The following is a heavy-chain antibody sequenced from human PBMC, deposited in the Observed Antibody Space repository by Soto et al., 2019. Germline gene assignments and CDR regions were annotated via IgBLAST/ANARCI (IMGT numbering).Heavy chain of an antibody. V-gene: IGHV3-23*01. CDR1: GFTFSSYA. J-gene: IGHJ2*01. CDR3: SKIGHPTSGNSYFDL. CDR2: VDRSGSNT. Sequence: EVQLLESGGDLVQPGGSLRLSCAASGFTFSSYAMSWVRQDPRKGLGWVSTVDRSGSNTYYTDSVKGRFTISRDNSKNTLCLQINTLTPDDTAIYYCSKIGHPTSGNSYFDLWSRGTLITVSS.